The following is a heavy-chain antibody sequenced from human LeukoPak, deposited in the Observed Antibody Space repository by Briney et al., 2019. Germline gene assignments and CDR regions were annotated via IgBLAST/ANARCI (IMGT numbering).Heavy chain of an antibody. D-gene: IGHD2-2*02. CDR2: IIPFFGTA. V-gene: IGHV1-69*13. CDR1: GGTFISYA. CDR3: ARAGARYCSSTSCYNLDY. Sequence: SVKVSCKASGGTFISYAISWVRQAPGQGLEWMGGIIPFFGTANYAQKFQGRVTITADQSTSTAYMELSSLRSEDTAVYYCARAGARYCSSTSCYNLDYWGQGTLVTVSS. J-gene: IGHJ4*02.